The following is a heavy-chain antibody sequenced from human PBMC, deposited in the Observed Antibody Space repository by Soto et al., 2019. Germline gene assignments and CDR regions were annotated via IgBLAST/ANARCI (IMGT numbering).Heavy chain of an antibody. V-gene: IGHV3-21*01. D-gene: IGHD3-3*01. Sequence: GGSLRLSCAVSGFTFSNYAISWVRQAPGKGLEWVSSISSSSSYIYYADSVKGRFTISRDNAKNSLYLQMNSLRAEDTAVYYCARDLLHDFWSGYYKGPGIDPWGQGTLVTVSS. CDR2: ISSSSSYI. CDR1: GFTFSNYA. CDR3: ARDLLHDFWSGYYKGPGIDP. J-gene: IGHJ5*02.